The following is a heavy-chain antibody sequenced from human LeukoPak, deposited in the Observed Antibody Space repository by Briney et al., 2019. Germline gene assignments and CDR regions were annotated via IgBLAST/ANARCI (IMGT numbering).Heavy chain of an antibody. CDR1: GFTFTTYW. Sequence: GGSLRLFCAASGFTFTTYWMSWMRQAPGKGLQWVANIKHDGSEQYYVDSVKGRFTISRHNAKNSLLLQMNSLGVEDTAVYYCKSGGAAPGSFDYWGHGALVTVSS. V-gene: IGHV3-7*01. J-gene: IGHJ4*01. CDR2: IKHDGSEQ. D-gene: IGHD1-26*01. CDR3: KSGGAAPGSFDY.